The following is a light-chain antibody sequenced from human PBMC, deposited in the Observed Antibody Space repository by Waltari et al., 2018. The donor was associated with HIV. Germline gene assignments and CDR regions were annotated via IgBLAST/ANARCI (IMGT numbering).Light chain of an antibody. CDR2: AAS. CDR1: QSISSY. V-gene: IGKV1-39*01. J-gene: IGKJ4*01. CDR3: QQSYSTPPT. Sequence: DMQMTQSPSSLSASVGDIVTITCRASQSISSYLNWYQQKPGKTPKLLIYAASSLQSGVPSRFSGSGSGTDFTLTISSLQPEDFATYYCQQSYSTPPTFGGGTKVEIK.